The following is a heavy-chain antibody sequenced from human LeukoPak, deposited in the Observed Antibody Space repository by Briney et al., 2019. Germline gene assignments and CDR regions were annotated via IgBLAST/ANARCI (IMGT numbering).Heavy chain of an antibody. V-gene: IGHV1-8*01. CDR2: MNPNSGNT. J-gene: IGHJ6*03. CDR1: GYTFTSYD. CDR3: ARGMGARLYYYYMDV. D-gene: IGHD1-26*01. Sequence: ASVKVSCKASGYTFTSYDINWVRQATGQGLEWMGWMNPNSGNTGYAQKFRGRVTMTRNTSISTAYMELGSLRSEDTAVYYCARGMGARLYYYYMDVWGKGTTVTVSS.